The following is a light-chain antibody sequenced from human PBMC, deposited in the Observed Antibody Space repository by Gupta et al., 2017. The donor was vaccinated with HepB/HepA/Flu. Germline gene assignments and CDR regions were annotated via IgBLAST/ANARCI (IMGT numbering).Light chain of an antibody. V-gene: IGKV3-20*01. Sequence: EIVLTQSPGTLSLSPGERATLSCRASQSVGSTYLAWYQQKPGQAPRLLIYGATSRATGIPDRFSGSGSGRDFTLTIIRLEPEDFAVYYCQQYGSSTWRFGQGTKVEIK. CDR2: GAT. CDR3: QQYGSSTWR. CDR1: QSVGSTY. J-gene: IGKJ1*01.